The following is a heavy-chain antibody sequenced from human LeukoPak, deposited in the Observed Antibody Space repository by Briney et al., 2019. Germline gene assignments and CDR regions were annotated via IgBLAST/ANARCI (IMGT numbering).Heavy chain of an antibody. J-gene: IGHJ4*02. V-gene: IGHV1-2*02. CDR1: GYTFTGYY. CDR3: ARGKDWGPY. Sequence: ASVKVPCKAFGYTFTGYYMHWVRQAPGQGLEWMGWVNPNSGGTNYAQKFQGRVTMTRDTSISTAYMELSRLRSDDTAVYYCARGKDWGPYWGQGTLVTVSS. CDR2: VNPNSGGT. D-gene: IGHD7-27*01.